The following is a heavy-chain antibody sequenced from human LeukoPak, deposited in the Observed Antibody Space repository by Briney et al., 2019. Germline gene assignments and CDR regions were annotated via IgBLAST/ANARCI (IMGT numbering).Heavy chain of an antibody. V-gene: IGHV4-59*01. CDR3: ARERRSGYVSYYYDMDV. D-gene: IGHD5-12*01. Sequence: SETLSLTCTVSGGSISSYYWSWVRQPPGKGLEWIGYIYYSGSTNYNPSLKSRATISVDTSKNQFSLKLSSVTAADTAVYYCARERRSGYVSYYYDMDVWGKGTTVTVSS. J-gene: IGHJ6*03. CDR2: IYYSGST. CDR1: GGSISSYY.